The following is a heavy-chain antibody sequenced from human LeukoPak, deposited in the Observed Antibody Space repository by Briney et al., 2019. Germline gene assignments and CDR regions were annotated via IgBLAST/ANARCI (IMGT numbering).Heavy chain of an antibody. CDR3: AKAWVDVLRYFDWLRYFDY. CDR1: GFTSSSYW. V-gene: IGHV3-7*03. CDR2: IKQDGSEK. J-gene: IGHJ4*02. Sequence: QPGGSLRLSCAASGFTSSSYWMSWVRQAPGKGLEWVANIKQDGSEKYYVDSVKGRFTISRDNSKNTLYLQMNSLRAEDTAVYYCAKAWVDVLRYFDWLRYFDYWGQGTLVTVSS. D-gene: IGHD3-9*01.